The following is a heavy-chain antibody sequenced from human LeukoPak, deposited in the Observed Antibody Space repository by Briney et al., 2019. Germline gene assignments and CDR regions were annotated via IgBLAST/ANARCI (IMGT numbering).Heavy chain of an antibody. D-gene: IGHD6-19*01. J-gene: IGHJ3*02. V-gene: IGHV1-2*02. CDR3: ASSGQRLIAFDI. CDR2: INPNSGGT. Sequence: ASVKVSRKASGYTFTGYYMHWVRQALGQGLEWMGWINPNSGGTDYAQKFQGRVTMTRDTSISSAYMELSRLRSDDTAVYFCASSGQRLIAFDIWGQGTMGTVSS. CDR1: GYTFTGYY.